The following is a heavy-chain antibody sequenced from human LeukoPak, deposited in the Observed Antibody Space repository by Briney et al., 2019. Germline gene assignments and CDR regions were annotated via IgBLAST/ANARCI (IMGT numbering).Heavy chain of an antibody. V-gene: IGHV3-48*03. CDR1: GFTFSSYE. Sequence: QPGRSLRLSCAASGFTFSSYEMNWVRQAPGKGLEWVSYISSSGSIIYYADSVKGRFTISRDNAKNSLYLQMNSLRAEDTAVFYCARATRRGGYCSSTTCLNWFDPWGQGTLVTVSS. CDR3: ARATRRGGYCSSTTCLNWFDP. D-gene: IGHD2-2*01. J-gene: IGHJ5*02. CDR2: ISSSGSII.